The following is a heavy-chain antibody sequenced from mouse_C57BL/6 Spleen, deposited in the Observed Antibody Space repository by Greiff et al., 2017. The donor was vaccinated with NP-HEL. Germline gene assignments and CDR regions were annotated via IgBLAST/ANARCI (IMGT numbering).Heavy chain of an antibody. J-gene: IGHJ2*01. D-gene: IGHD1-1*01. V-gene: IGHV1-76*01. Sequence: QVQLQQSGAELVRPGASVKLSCKASGYTFTDYYINWVKQRPGQGLEWIARIYPGSGDTYYNEKFKGKATLTAVKSSSTAYMQLSSLTSEDSAVYFCAGEEVGVLDYWGQGTTLTVSS. CDR2: IYPGSGDT. CDR1: GYTFTDYY. CDR3: AGEEVGVLDY.